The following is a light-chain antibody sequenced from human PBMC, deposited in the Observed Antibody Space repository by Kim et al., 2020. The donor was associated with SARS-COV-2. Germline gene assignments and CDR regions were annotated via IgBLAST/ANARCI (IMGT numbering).Light chain of an antibody. CDR1: RIGSKS. Sequence: ARRRRARIAFGGYRIGSKSVKWDQQRPGQAPVLVLYNDSDRPSGIPERFSGSDFGDTATLTISRVAAGDEADYYCQVWDSDSDHWVFGGGTKLTVL. CDR3: QVWDSDSDHWV. J-gene: IGLJ2*01. V-gene: IGLV3-21*03. CDR2: NDS.